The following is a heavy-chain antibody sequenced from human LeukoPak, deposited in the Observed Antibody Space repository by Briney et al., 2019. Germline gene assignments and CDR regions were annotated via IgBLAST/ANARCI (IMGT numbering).Heavy chain of an antibody. V-gene: IGHV1-2*02. D-gene: IGHD2-2*01. CDR2: INPNSGGT. CDR1: GYTFTGYY. Sequence: GASVKVSCKASGYTFTGYYMHWVRQAPGQGLEWMGWINPNSGGTNYAQKFQGRVTMTWDTSISTAYMELSRLRSDDTAVYYCARSPVRVPAAIYYFDYWGQGTLVTVSS. J-gene: IGHJ4*02. CDR3: ARSPVRVPAAIYYFDY.